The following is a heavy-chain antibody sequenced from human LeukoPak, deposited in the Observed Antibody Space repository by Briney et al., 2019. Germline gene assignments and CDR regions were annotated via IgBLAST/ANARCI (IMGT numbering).Heavy chain of an antibody. Sequence: SETLPLTCTVSGGSISSYYWSWIRQPPGKGLEWIGNIYNSGSINYNPSLKSRVTISVDTSKNQFSLKLRSVTAADTAVYYCARVREGSSWSTFDYWGQGTLVTVSS. D-gene: IGHD6-13*01. J-gene: IGHJ4*02. CDR1: GGSISSYY. CDR2: IYNSGSI. CDR3: ARVREGSSWSTFDY. V-gene: IGHV4-59*01.